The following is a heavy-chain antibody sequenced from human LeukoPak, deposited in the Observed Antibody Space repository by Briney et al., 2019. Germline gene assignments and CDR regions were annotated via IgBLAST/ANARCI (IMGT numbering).Heavy chain of an antibody. CDR2: INTGNGNT. J-gene: IGHJ4*02. V-gene: IGHV1-3*04. Sequence: GESLKISCKGSGYTFTSFAIHWVRQAPGQRLEWMGWINTGNGNTKYSQKFQGRVTITRDTSASTAYIELSSLRSEDTAVYYCARDLGSGSLHYWGQGTLVTVSS. CDR1: GYTFTSFA. CDR3: ARDLGSGSLHY. D-gene: IGHD1-26*01.